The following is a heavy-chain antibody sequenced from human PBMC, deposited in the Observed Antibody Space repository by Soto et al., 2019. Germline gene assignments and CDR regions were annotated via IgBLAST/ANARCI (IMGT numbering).Heavy chain of an antibody. CDR1: GFSFNTFD. CDR2: MSASGRTT. Sequence: EVQLLESGGGLAQPGGSLRLSCAASGFSFNTFDMSWARQAPGKGLESVSTMSASGRTTYHAGSVRGRFTISRDNSKNTLYLQMNSLRAEDTAIYYCSAGRSGYWGQGTLVTVSS. V-gene: IGHV3-23*01. J-gene: IGHJ4*02. D-gene: IGHD3-3*01. CDR3: SAGRSGY.